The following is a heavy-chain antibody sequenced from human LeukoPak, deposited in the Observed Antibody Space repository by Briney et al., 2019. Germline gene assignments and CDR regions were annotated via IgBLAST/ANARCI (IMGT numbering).Heavy chain of an antibody. Sequence: GASVKVSCKASGYTFTSYYIHWGRQAPGQGLEWMGIINPSGGSTSYAQKFQGRVTMTRDTSTSTVYMELSSLRSEDTAVYYCARDSGWWMFDYWGQGTLVTVSS. CDR3: ARDSGWWMFDY. V-gene: IGHV1-46*01. D-gene: IGHD6-19*01. J-gene: IGHJ4*02. CDR1: GYTFTSYY. CDR2: INPSGGST.